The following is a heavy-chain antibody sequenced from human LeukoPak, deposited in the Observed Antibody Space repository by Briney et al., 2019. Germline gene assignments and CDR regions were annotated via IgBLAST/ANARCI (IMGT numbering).Heavy chain of an antibody. D-gene: IGHD3-16*02. CDR2: IYYSGST. J-gene: IGHJ6*02. CDR1: GGSISSYY. V-gene: IGHV4-59*01. CDR3: ARDRVITFGGVIVLDYYYGMDV. Sequence: SETLSLTCTVSGGSISSYYWSWIRQPPGKGLEWIGYIYYSGSTNYNPSLKSRVTISVDTSKNQFPLKLSSVTAADTAVYYCARDRVITFGGVIVLDYYYGMDVWGQGTTVTVSS.